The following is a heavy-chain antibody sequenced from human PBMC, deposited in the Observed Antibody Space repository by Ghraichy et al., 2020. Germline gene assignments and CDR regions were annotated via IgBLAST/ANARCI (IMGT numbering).Heavy chain of an antibody. V-gene: IGHV4-39*01. CDR3: ARFLSRGLTNWFDP. CDR1: GGSISSSSYY. Sequence: SETLSLTCTVSGGSISSSSYYWGWIRQPPGKGLEWIGSIYYSGSTYYNPSLKSRVTISVDTSKNQFSLKLSSVTAADTAVYYCARFLSRGLTNWFDPWGQGTLVTVSS. CDR2: IYYSGST. D-gene: IGHD3-9*01. J-gene: IGHJ5*02.